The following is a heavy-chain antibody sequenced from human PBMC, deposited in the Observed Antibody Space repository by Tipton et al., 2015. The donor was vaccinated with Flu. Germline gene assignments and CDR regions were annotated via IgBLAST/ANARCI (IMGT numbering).Heavy chain of an antibody. V-gene: IGHV3-11*01. D-gene: IGHD1/OR15-1a*01. CDR1: GFTFSGYY. CDR3: ARGGWASDTNNLLDY. Sequence: SLRLSCAASGFTFSGYYMSWIRQAPGKGLEWVSYITSGGYDMYYADSVKGRFTISRDNAKNSLYLQLNSLRPEDTAIYYCARGGWASDTNNLLDYWGQGTLVTVFS. J-gene: IGHJ4*02. CDR2: ITSGGYDM.